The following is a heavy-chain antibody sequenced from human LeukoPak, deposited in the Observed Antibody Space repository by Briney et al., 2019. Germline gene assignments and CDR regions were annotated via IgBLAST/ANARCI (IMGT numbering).Heavy chain of an antibody. D-gene: IGHD5-12*01. CDR3: VRDGGVSGYDLLDY. CDR1: GFTFSNYW. CDR2: INQNGSEE. V-gene: IGHV3-7*01. J-gene: IGHJ4*02. Sequence: GGSLRLSCAASGFTFSNYWMTWVRQAPGKGLEWVAHINQNGSEEHYMDSAKARFTISRDNAKNSLSLQMNSLRAEDTAVYYCVRDGGVSGYDLLDYWGQGTLVTVSS.